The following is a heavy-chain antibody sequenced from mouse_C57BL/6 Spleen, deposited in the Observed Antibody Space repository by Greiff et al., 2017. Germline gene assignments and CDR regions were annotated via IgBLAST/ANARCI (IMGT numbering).Heavy chain of an antibody. J-gene: IGHJ2*01. Sequence: EVHLVESGGGLVKPGGSLKLSCAASGFTFSSYAMSWVRQTPEKRLEWVATISDGGSYTYYPDNVKGRFTISRDNAKNNLYLQMSHLKSEDTAMYYCARDRAYGSDYWGQGTTLTVSS. CDR2: ISDGGSYT. V-gene: IGHV5-4*01. CDR1: GFTFSSYA. CDR3: ARDRAYGSDY. D-gene: IGHD1-1*01.